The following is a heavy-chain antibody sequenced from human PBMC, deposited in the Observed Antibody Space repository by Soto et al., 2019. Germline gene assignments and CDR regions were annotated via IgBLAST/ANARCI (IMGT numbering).Heavy chain of an antibody. J-gene: IGHJ6*03. CDR2: ISDSGGNT. CDR3: ARQARDYSNAGFGYYYYYMDV. CDR1: GFTFNNYA. Sequence: PGGSLRLSCAASGFTFNNYAISWVRQPPGKGLEWVSTISDSGGNTYYVDSVKGRFTISRDNSKNTLYLQMNSLRAEDTAVYYCARQARDYSNAGFGYYYYYMDVWGKGTTVTVSS. V-gene: IGHV3-23*01. D-gene: IGHD4-4*01.